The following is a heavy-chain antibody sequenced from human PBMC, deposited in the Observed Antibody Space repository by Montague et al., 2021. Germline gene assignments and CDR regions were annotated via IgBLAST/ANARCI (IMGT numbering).Heavy chain of an antibody. D-gene: IGHD2-15*01. J-gene: IGHJ4*02. CDR1: GGSISSGGFN. V-gene: IGHV4-31*03. Sequence: TLSLTCSVSGGSISSGGFNWSWIRQHRGKGPEWIGSIYDSGRNNYNPSLKSRLTLSRDTSKNQVSLRLTSVTAAETAVYYCARSGGYCSGGRCDTFDYWGQGTLVTVSS. CDR2: IYDSGRN. CDR3: ARSGGYCSGGRCDTFDY.